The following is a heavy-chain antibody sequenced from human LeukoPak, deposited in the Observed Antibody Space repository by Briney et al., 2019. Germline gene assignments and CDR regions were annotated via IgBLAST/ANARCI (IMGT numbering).Heavy chain of an antibody. CDR2: IYYTGST. D-gene: IGHD2-2*01. CDR1: GGSIDSYY. Sequence: KSSETLSLTCTVSGGSIDSYYWSWIRQPPGKGLEWIGYIYYTGSTEYHPSLKSRVTISLDTSENQFSLKLTSVTAADTAVYYCARVYQSAEYYFDYWGQGNLVSASS. V-gene: IGHV4-59*01. CDR3: ARVYQSAEYYFDY. J-gene: IGHJ4*02.